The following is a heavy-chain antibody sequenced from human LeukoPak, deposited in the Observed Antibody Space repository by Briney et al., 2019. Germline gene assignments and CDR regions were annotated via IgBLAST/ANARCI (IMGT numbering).Heavy chain of an antibody. V-gene: IGHV3-23*01. CDR1: GFTFSTYA. D-gene: IGHD5-24*01. CDR3: AKSTWLQFSYFDY. CDR2: ISGSSRST. Sequence: GGSLRLSCAASGFTFSTYAMSWVRQAPGKGLEWVSVISGSSRSTYYADSVKGRFTISRDNSRNTLYLQMNSLRAEDTAVYYCAKSTWLQFSYFDYWGQGTLVTVSS. J-gene: IGHJ4*02.